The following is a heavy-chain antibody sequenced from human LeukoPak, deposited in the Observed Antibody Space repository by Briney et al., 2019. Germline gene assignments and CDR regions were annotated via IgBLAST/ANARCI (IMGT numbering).Heavy chain of an antibody. J-gene: IGHJ4*02. D-gene: IGHD3-10*01. CDR2: ISYDGSNN. CDR3: ARDPGFGTHFDY. CDR1: GFTFSSYA. V-gene: IGHV3-30*01. Sequence: PGGSLRLSCAASGFTFSSYAMHWVRQAPGKGLEWVAVISYDGSNNYYADSVKGRFTISRDNSKNTLYLQMNSLRAEDTAVYYCARDPGFGTHFDYWGQGTLVTVSS.